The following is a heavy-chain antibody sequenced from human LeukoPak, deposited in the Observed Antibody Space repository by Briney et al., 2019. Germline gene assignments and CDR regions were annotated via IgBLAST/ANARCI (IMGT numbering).Heavy chain of an antibody. Sequence: PGGSLRLSCAASGFTFSSYAMSWVRQAPGKGLEWVAGISDSGGSTNHADSVKGRFTISRDNPKNTLYLQMNSLRAEDTAVYFCAKRGVVIRVILVGFHKEAYYFDSWGQGALVTVSS. D-gene: IGHD3-22*01. CDR3: AKRGVVIRVILVGFHKEAYYFDS. CDR1: GFTFSSYA. V-gene: IGHV3-23*01. J-gene: IGHJ4*02. CDR2: ISDSGGST.